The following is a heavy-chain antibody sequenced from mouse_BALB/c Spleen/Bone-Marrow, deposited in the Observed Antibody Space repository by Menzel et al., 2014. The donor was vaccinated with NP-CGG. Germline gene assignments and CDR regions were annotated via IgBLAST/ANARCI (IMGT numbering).Heavy chain of an antibody. D-gene: IGHD4-1*01. CDR3: AREARTGAWFAY. J-gene: IGHJ3*01. CDR2: IVPSSGYT. CDR1: GYTFTSYT. Sequence: QVQLQQSGAELARPGASVKMSCKASGYTFTSYTIQWVKRRPGQGLEWVGYIVPSSGYTDYNQNFKDKTTLTADKSSSTAYMQLSSLTSADSAVYYCAREARTGAWFAYWGQGTPVTVSA. V-gene: IGHV1-4*02.